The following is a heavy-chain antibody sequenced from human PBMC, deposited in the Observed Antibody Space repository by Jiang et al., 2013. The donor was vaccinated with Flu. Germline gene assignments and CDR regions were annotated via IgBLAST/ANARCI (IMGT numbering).Heavy chain of an antibody. D-gene: IGHD3-3*01. V-gene: IGHV1-18*01. CDR3: ARDWSNTDGLRPHFDY. Sequence: GAEVKKPGASVMVSCKASGFIFNKYGFTWVRQAPGQGLEWMGWISAYNGNRRYAEKFQGRLSMTTDTSMSTAYMELTSLRSDDSAVYYCARDWSNTDGLRPHFDYWGQGTLVTVSS. CDR2: ISAYNGNR. J-gene: IGHJ4*02. CDR1: GFIFNKYG.